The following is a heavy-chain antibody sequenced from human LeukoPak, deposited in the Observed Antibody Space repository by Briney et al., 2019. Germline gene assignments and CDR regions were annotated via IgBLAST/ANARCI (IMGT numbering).Heavy chain of an antibody. CDR1: GGSISSSSYY. CDR3: APTPGSCYSYHCGY. J-gene: IGHJ4*02. V-gene: IGHV4-39*01. Sequence: PSETLSLTCTVSGGSISSSSYYWGWIRQPPGKGLEWIGSIYYSGSTYYNPSLKSRVTISVDTSKNQFSLKLSSVTAADTAVYYCAPTPGSCYSYHCGYWGQGTLVTVSS. D-gene: IGHD2-15*01. CDR2: IYYSGST.